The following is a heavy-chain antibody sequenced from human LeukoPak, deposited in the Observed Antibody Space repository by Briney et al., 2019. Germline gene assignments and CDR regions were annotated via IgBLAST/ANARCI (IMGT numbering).Heavy chain of an antibody. CDR1: GYSISNGYH. CDR2: IFHRGST. D-gene: IGHD5-18*01. Sequence: PSETLSLTCAVSGYSISNGYHWGWIRQPPGQGLEWIGTIFHRGSTYYNPSLKSRVTISVDTSKNQFSLKLSSVTAADSAVYYCARHRYSYDYSFDYWGQGALVTVPS. V-gene: IGHV4-38-2*01. CDR3: ARHRYSYDYSFDY. J-gene: IGHJ4*02.